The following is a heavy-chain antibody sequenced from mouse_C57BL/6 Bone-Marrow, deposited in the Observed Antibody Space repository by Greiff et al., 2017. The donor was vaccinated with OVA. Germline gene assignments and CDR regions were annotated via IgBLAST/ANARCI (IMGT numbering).Heavy chain of an antibody. CDR2: ISSGGSYT. D-gene: IGHD1-1*01. V-gene: IGHV5-6*01. CDR1: GFTFSSYG. J-gene: IGHJ2*01. Sequence: EVKVVESGGDLVKPGGSLKLSCAASGFTFSSYGMSWVSQTPDKRLEWVATISSGGSYTYYPDSVKGRFTISRDNAKNTRYLQMRSLKSEDTAMSYCARSFSTTVVAPDYWGQGTTLTVSS. CDR3: ARSFSTTVVAPDY.